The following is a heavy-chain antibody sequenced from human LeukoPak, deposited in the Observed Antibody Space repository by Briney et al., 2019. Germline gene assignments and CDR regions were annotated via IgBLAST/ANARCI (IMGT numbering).Heavy chain of an antibody. CDR1: GFSFSDDF. CDR2: ISHSGYTI. D-gene: IGHD2-15*01. J-gene: IGHJ6*02. CDR3: ARERGDIVAF. Sequence: GGSLRLSCVASGFSFSDDFMSWIRQAPGQRPEWVSYISHSGYTIQYADSVKGRFTISRDNAKNSLYLQMNSLRAEDTAVYYCARERGDIVAFWVQGITVTVSS. V-gene: IGHV3-11*01.